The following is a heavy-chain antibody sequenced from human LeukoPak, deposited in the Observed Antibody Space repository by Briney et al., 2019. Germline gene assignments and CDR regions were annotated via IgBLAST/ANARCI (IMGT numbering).Heavy chain of an antibody. Sequence: PSETLSLTCTVSGGSISSGDYYWSWIRQPPGKGLEWIGYIYYSGSTYYNPSLKSRVTISADTSKNQFSLKLSSVTAADTAVYYCARGLPVTKRNWYFDLWGRGTLVTVSS. J-gene: IGHJ2*01. D-gene: IGHD4-17*01. CDR2: IYYSGST. V-gene: IGHV4-30-4*01. CDR3: ARGLPVTKRNWYFDL. CDR1: GGSISSGDYY.